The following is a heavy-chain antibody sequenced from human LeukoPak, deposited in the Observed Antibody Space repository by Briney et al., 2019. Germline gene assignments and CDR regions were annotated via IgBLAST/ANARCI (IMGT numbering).Heavy chain of an antibody. CDR2: ISSSSSYI. CDR1: GFTFSSYS. V-gene: IGHV3-21*01. D-gene: IGHD3-22*01. Sequence: GGSLRLSCAASGFTFSSYSMNWVRQAPGKGLEWVSSISSSSSYIYYADSVKGRFTISRDNAKNSLYLQMNSLRAEDTAVYYCARVFDYDSSGYYYDFDYWGQGTLVTVSS. J-gene: IGHJ4*02. CDR3: ARVFDYDSSGYYYDFDY.